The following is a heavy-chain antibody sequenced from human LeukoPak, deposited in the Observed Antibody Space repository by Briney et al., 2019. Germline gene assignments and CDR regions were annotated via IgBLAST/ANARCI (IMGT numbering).Heavy chain of an antibody. CDR3: ARQDAYYDSSGYYDY. V-gene: IGHV4-39*01. CDR2: IYYSGST. D-gene: IGHD3-22*01. J-gene: IGHJ4*02. CDR1: GGPISSSSYY. Sequence: SETLSLTCTVSGGPISSSSYYWGWIRQPPGKGLEWIGSIYYSGSTYYNPSLKSRVTISVDTSKNQFSLKLSSVTAADTAVYYCARQDAYYDSSGYYDYWGQGTLVTVSS.